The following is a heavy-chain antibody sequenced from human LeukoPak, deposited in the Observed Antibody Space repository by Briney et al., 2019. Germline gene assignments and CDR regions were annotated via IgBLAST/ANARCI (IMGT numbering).Heavy chain of an antibody. CDR3: ARKPDSSGSGDY. CDR1: GFTVSSNY. J-gene: IGHJ4*02. D-gene: IGHD3-22*01. V-gene: IGHV3-66*01. CDR2: IYSGGST. Sequence: GGSLRLSCAASGFTVSSNYMSWVRQAPGKGLEWVSVIYSGGSTYYADFVKGRFTISRDNSKNTLYLQMNSLRADDTAVYYCARKPDSSGSGDYWGQGTLVTVSS.